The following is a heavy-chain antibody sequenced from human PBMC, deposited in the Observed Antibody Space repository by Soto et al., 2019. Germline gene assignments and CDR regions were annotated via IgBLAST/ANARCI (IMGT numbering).Heavy chain of an antibody. Sequence: SETLSLTCTVSGDSISDYYWSWIRQPAGKGLEGIGRFYYSGNTKSNPSLKSRVTMSADTSKNQFSLSLRSVTAADSAIYYCARMYNSGFYRPEGDYFFYGMGVWGQGTTVTVSS. CDR3: ARMYNSGFYRPEGDYFFYGMGV. V-gene: IGHV4-4*07. D-gene: IGHD6-19*01. CDR2: FYYSGNT. J-gene: IGHJ6*02. CDR1: GDSISDYY.